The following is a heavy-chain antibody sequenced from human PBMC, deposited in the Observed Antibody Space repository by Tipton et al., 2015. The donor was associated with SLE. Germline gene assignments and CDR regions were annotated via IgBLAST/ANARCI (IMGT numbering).Heavy chain of an antibody. J-gene: IGHJ4*02. CDR2: RSYGGPA. CDR3: ARLAGRRFPFDS. V-gene: IGHV4-39*07. CDR1: GDSIINNGYF. Sequence: TLSLTCRVSGDSIINNGYFWAWIRQSPGKGLELVGSRSYGGPASHNPSLQSRVAISLDTSENQFSLKLSSVTAADTAVYFCARLAGRRFPFDSWGQGTLVTVSS. D-gene: IGHD6-6*01.